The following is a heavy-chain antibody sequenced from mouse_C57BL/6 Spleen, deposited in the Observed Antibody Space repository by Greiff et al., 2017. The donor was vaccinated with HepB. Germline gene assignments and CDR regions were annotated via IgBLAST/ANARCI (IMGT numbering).Heavy chain of an antibody. CDR2: IDPSDSET. CDR1: GYTFTRYW. J-gene: IGHJ3*01. D-gene: IGHD2-4*01. CDR3: AREDDYDGFAY. V-gene: IGHV1-52*01. Sequence: VQLQQPGAELVRPGSSVKLSCKASGYTFTRYWMHWVKQRPIQGLEWIGNIDPSDSETHYNQKFKDKATLTVDKSSSTAYMQLSSLTSEDSAVYYCAREDDYDGFAYWGQGTLVTVSA.